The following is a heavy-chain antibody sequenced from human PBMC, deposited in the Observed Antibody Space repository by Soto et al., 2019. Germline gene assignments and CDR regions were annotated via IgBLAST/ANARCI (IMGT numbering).Heavy chain of an antibody. D-gene: IGHD2-15*01. Sequence: EVQLLESGGGLVEPGGSLRLSCAASGFTFRSYAMTWVRQAPGKGLAWVSYTGGGGVSTYYADSVKGRFTSSRDDSKKTLYLKMNSLIAEDTALYYCAKIVVGFSHQDAFDIWGQGTMVTVSS. J-gene: IGHJ3*02. CDR3: AKIVVGFSHQDAFDI. CDR2: TGGGGVST. CDR1: GFTFRSYA. V-gene: IGHV3-23*01.